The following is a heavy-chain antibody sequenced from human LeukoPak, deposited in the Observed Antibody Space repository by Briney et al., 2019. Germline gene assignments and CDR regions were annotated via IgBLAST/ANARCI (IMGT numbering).Heavy chain of an antibody. D-gene: IGHD2-15*01. V-gene: IGHV4-59*12. CDR2: IYYSGNT. J-gene: IGHJ4*02. Sequence: ASETLSLTCTVSGGSISGDHWNWIRQPPGKGLEWIGNIYYSGNTNYNPSLKSRVTISVDTSKNQFSLKLSSVTAADTAVYYCARGHQVCSGGSCGDFDYWGQGTLVTVSS. CDR1: GGSISGDH. CDR3: ARGHQVCSGGSCGDFDY.